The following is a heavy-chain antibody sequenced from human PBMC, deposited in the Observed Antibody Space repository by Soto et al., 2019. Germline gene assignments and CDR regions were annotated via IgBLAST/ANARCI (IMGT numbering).Heavy chain of an antibody. D-gene: IGHD3-10*01. J-gene: IGHJ4*02. V-gene: IGHV3-33*01. Sequence: GVSLRLSCAASGFTFSIYGMKWVRHAPGKGLEWVAFIWYDGNNKYYGDSVKGRFTISRDNSKNTLYLQMNSLRAEDTAVYYCARDGRDYGSGSYPIDFWGQGTLVTVSS. CDR1: GFTFSIYG. CDR2: IWYDGNNK. CDR3: ARDGRDYGSGSYPIDF.